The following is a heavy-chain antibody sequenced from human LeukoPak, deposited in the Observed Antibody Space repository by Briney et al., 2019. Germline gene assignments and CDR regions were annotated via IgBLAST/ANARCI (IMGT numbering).Heavy chain of an antibody. V-gene: IGHV3-21*01. D-gene: IGHD6-13*01. Sequence: KPGGSLRLSCAASGFTFSSYSMNWVRQAPGKGLEWVSSISSSSSYIYYADSVKGRFTISRDNAKNSLYLQMNNLRAEDTAVYYCARDLAANHFTTGKDVWGKGTTVTVSS. CDR2: ISSSSSYI. J-gene: IGHJ6*04. CDR1: GFTFSSYS. CDR3: ARDLAANHFTTGKDV.